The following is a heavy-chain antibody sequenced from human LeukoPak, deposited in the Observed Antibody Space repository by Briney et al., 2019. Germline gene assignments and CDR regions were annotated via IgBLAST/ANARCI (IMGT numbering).Heavy chain of an antibody. V-gene: IGHV3-48*03. J-gene: IGHJ4*02. D-gene: IGHD3-22*01. Sequence: PGGSLRLSCAVSGFTCSSFEMNWVRQAPGKGLEWVSYISSSGHTIYYADSVKGRFTISRDNAKNSLYLQMNSLRGEDTAVYYCARGYDSSGSIFDYWGQGILVTVSS. CDR3: ARGYDSSGSIFDY. CDR1: GFTCSSFE. CDR2: ISSSGHTI.